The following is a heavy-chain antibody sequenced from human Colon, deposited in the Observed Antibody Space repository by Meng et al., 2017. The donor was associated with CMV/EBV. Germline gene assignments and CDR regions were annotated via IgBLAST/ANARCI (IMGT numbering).Heavy chain of an antibody. Sequence: GPLRLSCTVSGGPVNTGSSYWSWIRQSPGKGLEWIGHVFYIGKTNYNPSLKSRVSMSIDPSKNQFSLRLTSVTPADTALYYCARDVVYPYYFDSWGQGIPVTVSS. V-gene: IGHV4-61*01. CDR2: VFYIGKT. CDR3: ARDVVYPYYFDS. CDR1: GGPVNTGSSY. J-gene: IGHJ4*02. D-gene: IGHD1-14*01.